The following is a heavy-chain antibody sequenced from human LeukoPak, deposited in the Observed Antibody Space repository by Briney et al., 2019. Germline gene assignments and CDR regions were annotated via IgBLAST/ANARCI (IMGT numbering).Heavy chain of an antibody. Sequence: SQTLSLTCAVSGGSISSGGYPWSWIRQPPGKGLEWIGYIYHSGSTYYNPSLKSRVTISVDRSKNQFSLKLSSVTAADTAVYYCARENGYGDYGSWFDPWGQGTLVTVSS. V-gene: IGHV4-30-2*01. CDR1: GGSISSGGYP. D-gene: IGHD4-17*01. J-gene: IGHJ5*02. CDR3: ARENGYGDYGSWFDP. CDR2: IYHSGST.